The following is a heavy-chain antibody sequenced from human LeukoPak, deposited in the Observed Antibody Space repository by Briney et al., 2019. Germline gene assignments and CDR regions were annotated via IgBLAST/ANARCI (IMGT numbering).Heavy chain of an antibody. Sequence: ASVKVSCKASGYTFTSYYMHWVRQAPGQGLEWMGIINPSGGSTSYAQKFQGRVAMTRDTSTSTVYMELSSLRSEDTAVYYCASDFILGPNTDFWGQGTLVTVSS. V-gene: IGHV1-46*01. J-gene: IGHJ4*02. CDR2: INPSGGST. CDR3: ASDFILGPNTDF. D-gene: IGHD1-26*01. CDR1: GYTFTSYY.